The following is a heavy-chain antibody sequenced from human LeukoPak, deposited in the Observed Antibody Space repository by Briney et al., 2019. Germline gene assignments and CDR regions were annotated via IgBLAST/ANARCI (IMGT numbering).Heavy chain of an antibody. CDR3: ARSITSYYYYYMDV. V-gene: IGHV4-4*07. CDR1: GGSIGSYY. D-gene: IGHD3-16*01. Sequence: SETLSLTCTVSGGSIGSYYWSWIRQPAGKGLEWIGRIYTSGSTNYNPSLKSRVTMSVDTSKNQFSLKLSSVTAADTAVYYCARSITSYYYYYMDVWGKGTTVTVSS. J-gene: IGHJ6*03. CDR2: IYTSGST.